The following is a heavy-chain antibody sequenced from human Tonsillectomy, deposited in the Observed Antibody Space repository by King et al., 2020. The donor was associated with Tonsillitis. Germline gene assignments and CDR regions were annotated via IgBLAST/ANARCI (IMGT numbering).Heavy chain of an antibody. CDR2: IKSKTDGGTT. D-gene: IGHD3-16*02. V-gene: IGHV3-15*01. Sequence: VQLVESGGGLVKPGGSLRLSCAASGFTFSNAWMSWVRQAPGKGLEWVGRIKSKTDGGTTDYAAPVKGRFTISRDDSKNTLYLQMNSLKTEDTAVYYCTSGHGGVIAHYYYYGMDVWGQGTTVTVSS. J-gene: IGHJ6*02. CDR3: TSGHGGVIAHYYYYGMDV. CDR1: GFTFSNAW.